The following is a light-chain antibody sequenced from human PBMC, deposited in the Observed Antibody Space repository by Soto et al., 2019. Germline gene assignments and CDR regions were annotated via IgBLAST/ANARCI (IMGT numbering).Light chain of an antibody. CDR2: EVN. CDR3: SSYAGSSNV. V-gene: IGLV2-8*01. Sequence: QSALTQPPSASGSPGQSVAISCTGTSSDVGGYNYVSWYQQHPGKAPKLMIYEVNKRPSGVPDRFSGSKSGNTASLPVSGLQAEDEADYYCSSYAGSSNVFGTGTRVTGL. J-gene: IGLJ1*01. CDR1: SSDVGGYNY.